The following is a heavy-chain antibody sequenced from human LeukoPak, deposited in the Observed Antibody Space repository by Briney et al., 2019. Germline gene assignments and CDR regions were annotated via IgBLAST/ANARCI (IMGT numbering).Heavy chain of an antibody. J-gene: IGHJ4*02. V-gene: IGHV5-51*01. D-gene: IGHD3-22*01. CDR2: IYPGDSDT. CDR3: ARNTYYFDSSGYYLDY. CDR1: GYSFTSYW. Sequence: GESLKISCKGSGYSFTSYWIGWVRQMPGKGLGWMGIIYPGDSDTRYSPSFEGQVTISADKSITTAYLQLSNLKASDTAMYYCARNTYYFDSSGYYLDYWGQGTLVIVSS.